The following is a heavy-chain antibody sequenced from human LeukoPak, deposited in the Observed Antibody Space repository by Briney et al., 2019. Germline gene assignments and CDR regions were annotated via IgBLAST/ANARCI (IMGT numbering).Heavy chain of an antibody. V-gene: IGHV3-30*18. CDR3: AKDRYYDSSVED. CDR2: ISYDGSNK. CDR1: GFTFSSYG. D-gene: IGHD3-22*01. J-gene: IGHJ4*02. Sequence: GGALRLSCAASGFTFSSYGMHWVRQAPGKGLEGVAVISYDGSNKYYADSVKGRFPISRDNSKNTLYLQMNRLRAEDTAVYSCAKDRYYDSSVEDWGQGTLVTVSS.